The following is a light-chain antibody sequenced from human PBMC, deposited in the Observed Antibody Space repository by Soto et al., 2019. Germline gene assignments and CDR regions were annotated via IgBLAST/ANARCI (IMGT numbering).Light chain of an antibody. CDR2: GAS. V-gene: IGKV3-15*01. Sequence: EIVMTQSPATRSVSPGERDTLSCRASQSVSSNLAWYQQKPGQAPRLLIYGASTRATGIPARFTGSGSGTEFILIITSLQSEDSAVYYCQEYNTWPWTFGQGTKVDIK. CDR3: QEYNTWPWT. CDR1: QSVSSN. J-gene: IGKJ1*01.